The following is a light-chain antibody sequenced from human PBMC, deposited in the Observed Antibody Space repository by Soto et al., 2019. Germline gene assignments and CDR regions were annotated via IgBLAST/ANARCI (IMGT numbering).Light chain of an antibody. CDR1: SSDVGGYNY. J-gene: IGLJ2*01. CDR3: SSYAGSNNPVI. CDR2: EVS. Sequence: QSVLTQPPSASGSPGQSFTISCTGSSSDVGGYNYVSWYQQHPGKAPKFLIFEVSRRPSGVPDRFSGSKSGNTASLTVSGLQADDEADYYCSSYAGSNNPVIFGGGTKVTVL. V-gene: IGLV2-8*01.